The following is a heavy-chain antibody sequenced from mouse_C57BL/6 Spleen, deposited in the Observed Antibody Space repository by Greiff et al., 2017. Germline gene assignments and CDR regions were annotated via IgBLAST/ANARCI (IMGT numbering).Heavy chain of an antibody. J-gene: IGHJ3*01. Sequence: QVQLQQPGAELVMPGASVKLSCKASGYTFTSYWMHWVKQRPIQGLEWIGNIDPSDSETHYNQKFKDKATLTVDKSSSTASMQLSSLTSEDSAVYYCARKESSGPWFAYWGQGTLVTVSA. CDR3: ARKESSGPWFAY. CDR1: GYTFTSYW. CDR2: IDPSDSET. V-gene: IGHV1-52*01. D-gene: IGHD3-2*02.